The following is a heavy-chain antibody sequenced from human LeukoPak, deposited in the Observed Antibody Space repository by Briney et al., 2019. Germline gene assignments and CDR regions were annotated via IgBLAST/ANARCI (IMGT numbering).Heavy chain of an antibody. V-gene: IGHV3-23*01. CDR3: AKGGRGYNPDF. D-gene: IGHD5-24*01. Sequence: TGGSLRLSCAASGFTFSTYAMSWVRQAPGKGLEWVSSISSDSSTSYSGYADSVKGRFSISRDNSKNTLDLQMSSLRAEDTAVYYCAKGGRGYNPDFWGQGTLVSVSS. CDR2: ISSDSSTSYS. J-gene: IGHJ4*02. CDR1: GFTFSTYA.